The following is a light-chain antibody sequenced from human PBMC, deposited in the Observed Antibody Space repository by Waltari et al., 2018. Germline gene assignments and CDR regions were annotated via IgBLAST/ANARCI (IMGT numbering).Light chain of an antibody. CDR2: DVS. CDR1: SSDVGGYNH. CDR3: SSYSTSITPYV. V-gene: IGLV2-14*03. J-gene: IGLJ1*01. Sequence: SITISCTGTSSDVGGYNHVSWYQQHPGKAPKLIIYDVSSRPSGVSNRFFGSKSGNTASLTISGLQAEDEAVYFCSSYSTSITPYVFGTGTKVTVL.